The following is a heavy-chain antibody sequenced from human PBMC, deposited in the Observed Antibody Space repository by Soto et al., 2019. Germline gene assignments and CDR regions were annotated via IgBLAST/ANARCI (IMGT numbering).Heavy chain of an antibody. CDR3: ARVPLGSGGSCYLGY. CDR2: INAGNGNT. V-gene: IGHV1-3*01. J-gene: IGHJ4*02. D-gene: IGHD2-15*01. Sequence: QVQLVQSGAEVKKPGASVKVSCKASGYTFTSYAMHWVRQAPRQRLEWMGWINAGNGNTKYSQKFQGRVTITRDTSASTADMELSSLRSEDTAVYYCARVPLGSGGSCYLGYWGQGTLVTVSA. CDR1: GYTFTSYA.